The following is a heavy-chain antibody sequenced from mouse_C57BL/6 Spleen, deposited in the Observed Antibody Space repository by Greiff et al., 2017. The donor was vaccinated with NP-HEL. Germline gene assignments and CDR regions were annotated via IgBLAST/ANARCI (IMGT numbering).Heavy chain of an antibody. CDR1: GYAFSSSW. V-gene: IGHV1-82*01. Sequence: QVQLKQSGPELVKPGASVKISCKASGYAFSSSWMNWVKQRPGKGLEWIGRIYPGDGDTNYNGKFKGKATLTADKSSSTAYMQLSSLTSEDSAVYFCARNYYGSRLFDYWGQGTTLTVSS. CDR3: ARNYYGSRLFDY. J-gene: IGHJ2*01. D-gene: IGHD1-1*01. CDR2: IYPGDGDT.